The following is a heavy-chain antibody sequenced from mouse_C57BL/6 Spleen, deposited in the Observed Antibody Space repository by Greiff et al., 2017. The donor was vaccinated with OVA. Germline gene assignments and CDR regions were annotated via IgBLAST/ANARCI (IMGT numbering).Heavy chain of an antibody. D-gene: IGHD1-1*01. CDR1: GYTFTDYY. CDR3: ARRSYGSSYAAMDY. CDR2: IYPGSGNT. V-gene: IGHV1-76*01. Sequence: VQLQESGAELVRPGASVKLSCKASGYTFTDYYIHWVKQRPGQGLEWIARIYPGSGNTYYNEKFKGKATLTAEKSSSTAYMQLSSLTSEDSAVYFCARRSYGSSYAAMDYWGQGTSVTVSS. J-gene: IGHJ4*01.